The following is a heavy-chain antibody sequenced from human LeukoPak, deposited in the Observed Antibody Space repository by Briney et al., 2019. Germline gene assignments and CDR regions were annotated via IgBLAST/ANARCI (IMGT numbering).Heavy chain of an antibody. V-gene: IGHV1-2*02. J-gene: IGHJ4*02. CDR3: AIYPEGIVVVPAASGNY. Sequence: ASVKVSCKASGYTFTGYYMHWVRQAPGQGLEWMGWINPNSGGTNYAQKFQGRVTMTRDASISTAYMELSRLRSDDTAVYYCAIYPEGIVVVPAASGNYWGQGTLVTVSS. CDR1: GYTFTGYY. D-gene: IGHD2-2*01. CDR2: INPNSGGT.